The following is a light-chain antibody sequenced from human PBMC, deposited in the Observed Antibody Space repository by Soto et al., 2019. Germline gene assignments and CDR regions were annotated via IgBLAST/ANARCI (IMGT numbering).Light chain of an antibody. CDR1: SSNIGSNY. Sequence: QSVLTQPPSASGTPGQRVTISCSGSSSNIGSNYVFWYQQLPGTAPKLLIYTNNQRPSGVPDRFSGSKSGPSASLAITGLRSEDEADYYCAAWDDSLSVLVFGAGTQLTVL. CDR3: AAWDDSLSVLV. V-gene: IGLV1-47*02. J-gene: IGLJ7*01. CDR2: TNN.